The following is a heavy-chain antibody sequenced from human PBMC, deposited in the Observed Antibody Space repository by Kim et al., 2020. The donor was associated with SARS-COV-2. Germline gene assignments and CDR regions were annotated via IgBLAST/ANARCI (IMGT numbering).Heavy chain of an antibody. CDR2: DGTTP. CDR3: TTAFEF. V-gene: IGHV3-74*01. Sequence: DGTTPYYADSVKGRFTISRDNAKNMVSLQMDSLGAEDTAVYYCTTAFEFWGQGTLVTVSS. J-gene: IGHJ4*02.